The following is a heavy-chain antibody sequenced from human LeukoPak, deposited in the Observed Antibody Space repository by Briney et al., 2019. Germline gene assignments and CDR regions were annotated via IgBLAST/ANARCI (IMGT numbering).Heavy chain of an antibody. CDR1: GYSFDTYW. CDR2: IYPGDSDT. V-gene: IGHV5-51*01. D-gene: IGHD5-12*01. Sequence: GESLKISCKGSGYSFDTYWIAWERQMPGKGLERMGIIYPGDSDTRYSPSFQGQVTISADKSISTAYLQWSSLKASDTAMYYCARQRLASLSVDAFAIWGQGTTVTVS. CDR3: ARQRLASLSVDAFAI. J-gene: IGHJ3*02.